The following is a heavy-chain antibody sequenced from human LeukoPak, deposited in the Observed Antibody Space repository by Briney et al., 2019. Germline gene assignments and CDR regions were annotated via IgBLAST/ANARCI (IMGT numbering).Heavy chain of an antibody. V-gene: IGHV5-51*01. D-gene: IGHD2/OR15-2a*01. CDR3: ARQGWSLYFYDF. CDR2: AYPADADT. Sequence: PGESLKISCKASGYTFKNNWIAWVRQKPGKGPEWMGIAYPADADTRYSPSFRGQVTISADESISTTYLRWSSLEASDSAIYYCARQGWSLYFYDFWGQGTVVTVSS. CDR1: GYTFKNNW. J-gene: IGHJ4*02.